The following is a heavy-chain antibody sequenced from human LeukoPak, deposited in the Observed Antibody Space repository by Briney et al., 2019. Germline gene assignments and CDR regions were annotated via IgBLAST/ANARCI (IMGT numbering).Heavy chain of an antibody. J-gene: IGHJ4*02. CDR3: ASFGAHSFDY. D-gene: IGHD3-10*01. CDR2: ININTANP. V-gene: IGHV7-4-1*02. CDR1: GFTFTSYA. Sequence: ASVKVSCKASGFTFTSYAINWVRQAPGQGLEWMGRININTANPTYAQGFTGRFVFSLDTSVSTAYLQISSLKAEDTAVYYCASFGAHSFDYWGQGTLVTVSS.